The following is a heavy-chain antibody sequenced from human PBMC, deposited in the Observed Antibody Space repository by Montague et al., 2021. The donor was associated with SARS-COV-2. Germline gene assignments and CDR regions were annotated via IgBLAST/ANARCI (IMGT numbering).Heavy chain of an antibody. D-gene: IGHD6-13*01. CDR1: GASISTSTW. V-gene: IGHV4-4*02. CDR2: ILHSGTI. Sequence: SETLSLTCRVPGASISTSTWWTWVRQTPGKGLEWIGEILHSGTINYNPSLKSRVSISVDKSNNQFSLRLSSLIAAATAVYYCATLSRRTAAGTRDYFGLDVWGQGTTVVVSS. CDR3: ATLSRRTAAGTRDYFGLDV. J-gene: IGHJ6*02.